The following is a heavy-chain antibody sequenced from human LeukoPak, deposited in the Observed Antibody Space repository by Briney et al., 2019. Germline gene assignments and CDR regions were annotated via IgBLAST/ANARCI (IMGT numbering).Heavy chain of an antibody. CDR2: INHSGST. CDR1: GGSFSGYY. V-gene: IGHV4-34*01. CDR3: ATTRITMVRGADCGMDV. D-gene: IGHD3-10*01. Sequence: PSETLSLTCAVYGGSFSGYYWSWIRQPPGKGLEWIGEINHSGSTNYNPSLKSRVTISVDTSKNQFSLKLSSVTAADTAVYYCATTRITMVRGADCGMDVWGQGTTVTVSS. J-gene: IGHJ6*02.